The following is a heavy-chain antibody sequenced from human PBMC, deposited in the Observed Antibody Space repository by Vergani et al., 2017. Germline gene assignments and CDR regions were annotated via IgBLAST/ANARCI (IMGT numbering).Heavy chain of an antibody. CDR2: IFHSGST. D-gene: IGHD3-9*01. CDR3: ARAWRGTDWSSQGYYFDH. J-gene: IGHJ4*02. Sequence: QVHLQESGPGLVKPSQTLSLTCTVSTDSMNGDDYYWSWIRQSPGKGLEFIGHIFHSGSTFYNPSLRSRVSVSIDTSKKQFSLKVNVVTAAGTAMYYCARAWRGTDWSSQGYYFDHWGQGTLVTVSS. CDR1: TDSMNGDDYY. V-gene: IGHV4-30-4*01.